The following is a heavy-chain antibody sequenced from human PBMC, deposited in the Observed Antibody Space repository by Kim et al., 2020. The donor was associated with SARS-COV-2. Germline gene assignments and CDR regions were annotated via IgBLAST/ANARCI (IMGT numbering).Heavy chain of an antibody. J-gene: IGHJ4*02. V-gene: IGHV1-69*01. CDR3: ARGGGIVGAAFDY. D-gene: IGHD1-26*01. Sequence: YAQKFQGRVTITAGESTSTAYMELSSLRSEDTAVYYCARGGGIVGAAFDYWGQGTLVTVSS.